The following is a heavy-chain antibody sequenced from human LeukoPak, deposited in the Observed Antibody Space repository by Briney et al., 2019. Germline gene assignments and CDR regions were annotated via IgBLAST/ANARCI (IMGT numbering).Heavy chain of an antibody. V-gene: IGHV1-8*01. CDR1: GYTFTSYD. CDR2: MNPNSGNT. D-gene: IGHD2-15*01. J-gene: IGHJ3*02. Sequence: ASVKVSCKASGYTFTSYDINWVRQVTGQGLEWMGWMNPNSGNTGYAQKFQGRVTMTRNTSISTAYMELSSLRSEDTAVYYCARGPKDVVSSAFDIWGQGTMVTVSS. CDR3: ARGPKDVVSSAFDI.